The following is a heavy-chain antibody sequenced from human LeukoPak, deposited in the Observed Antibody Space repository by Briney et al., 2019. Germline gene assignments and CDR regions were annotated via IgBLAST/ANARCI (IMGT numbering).Heavy chain of an antibody. D-gene: IGHD3-22*01. CDR2: IKQDGSEK. J-gene: IGHJ4*02. CDR3: ARENDSSGYSAWDY. V-gene: IGHV3-7*01. Sequence: GGSLRLSRAASGFTFSSYWMSWVRQAPGKGLEWVANIKQDGSEKYYVDSVKGRFTISRDNAKNSLYLQMNSLRAEDTAVYYCARENDSSGYSAWDYWGQGTLVTVSS. CDR1: GFTFSSYW.